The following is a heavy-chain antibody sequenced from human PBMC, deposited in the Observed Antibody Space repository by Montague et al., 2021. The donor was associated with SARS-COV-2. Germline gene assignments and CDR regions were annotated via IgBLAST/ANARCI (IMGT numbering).Heavy chain of an antibody. V-gene: IGHV3-23*03. D-gene: IGHD3-10*01. J-gene: IGHJ2*01. CDR3: AKDGATVRGLINWYFDL. CDR1: GFTFSNYA. Sequence: SLRLSCAASGFTFSNYAMNWVRQAPGKGLEWVSVIFGSGSSTYYSGSVRGRFTVSRDNSKNTLYLQMNNLRAEDTAVYYCAKDGATVRGLINWYFDLWGQGTLVTVSS. CDR2: IFGSGSST.